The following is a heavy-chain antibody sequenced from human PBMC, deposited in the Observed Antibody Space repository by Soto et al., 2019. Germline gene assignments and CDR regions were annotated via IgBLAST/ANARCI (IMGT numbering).Heavy chain of an antibody. D-gene: IGHD3-22*01. J-gene: IGHJ4*02. CDR2: IIPIFGTA. CDR3: ARSRAGRRTYYYDSSGYYGFRY. CDR1: GGTFSSYA. V-gene: IGHV1-69*06. Sequence: GASVKVSCKASGGTFSSYAISWVRQAPGQGLEWMGGIIPIFGTANYAQKFQGRVTITADKSTSTAYMELSSLRSEDTAVYYCARSRAGRRTYYYDSSGYYGFRYWGQGTLVTV.